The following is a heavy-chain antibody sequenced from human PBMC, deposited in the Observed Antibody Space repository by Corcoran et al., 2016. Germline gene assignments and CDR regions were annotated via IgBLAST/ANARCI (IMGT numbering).Heavy chain of an antibody. V-gene: IGHV4-39*07. CDR1: GGSISSSSYY. CDR2: IYYSGST. D-gene: IGHD1-26*01. CDR3: ARDRIREVGGHYYYYGMDV. Sequence: QLQLQESGPGLVKPSETLSLTCTVSGGSISSSSYYWGWIRQPPGKGLEWIGSIYYSGSTYYNPSLKSRVTISVDTSKNQFSLKLSSVTAADTAVYYCARDRIREVGGHYYYYGMDVWGQGTTVTVSS. J-gene: IGHJ6*02.